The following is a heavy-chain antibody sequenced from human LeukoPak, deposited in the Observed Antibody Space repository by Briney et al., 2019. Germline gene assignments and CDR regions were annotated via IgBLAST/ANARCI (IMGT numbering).Heavy chain of an antibody. V-gene: IGHV3-7*01. J-gene: IGHJ1*01. CDR1: GFTFSSYE. Sequence: GGSLRLSCAASGFTFSSYEMNWVRQAPGKGLEWVANIKHDGSEKYYVDSVKGRFTISRDNAKNSLYLQMNSLRAEDTALYYCAKDRVNIYKPSFQHWGQGTLVTVSS. D-gene: IGHD5-24*01. CDR3: AKDRVNIYKPSFQH. CDR2: IKHDGSEK.